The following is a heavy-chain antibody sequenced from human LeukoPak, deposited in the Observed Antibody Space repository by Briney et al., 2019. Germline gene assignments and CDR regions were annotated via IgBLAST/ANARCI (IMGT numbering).Heavy chain of an antibody. V-gene: IGHV1-69*04. D-gene: IGHD4-23*01. CDR3: ARVGMTTVVTPFDY. CDR1: GGTFSSYA. J-gene: IGHJ4*02. CDR2: IIPILGIA. Sequence: SVKVSCKASGGTFSSYAISWVRQAPVQGLEWMGRIIPILGIANYAQKFQGRVTITADKSTSTAYMELSSLRSEDTAVYYCARVGMTTVVTPFDYWGQGTLVTVSS.